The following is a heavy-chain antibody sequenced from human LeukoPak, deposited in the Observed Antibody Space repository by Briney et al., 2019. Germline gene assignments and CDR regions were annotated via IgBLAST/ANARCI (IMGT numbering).Heavy chain of an antibody. J-gene: IGHJ3*02. CDR2: INSSGGST. V-gene: IGHV1-46*01. CDR3: ARGQWLGHDAFDI. Sequence: GASVKVSCKASGYTFTSYDINWVRQAPGQGLEWMGIINSSGGSTIYAQMFQGRVTMTRDMSTSTVYMELSSLRSEDTAVYYCARGQWLGHDAFDIWGLGTMVTVSS. CDR1: GYTFTSYD. D-gene: IGHD6-19*01.